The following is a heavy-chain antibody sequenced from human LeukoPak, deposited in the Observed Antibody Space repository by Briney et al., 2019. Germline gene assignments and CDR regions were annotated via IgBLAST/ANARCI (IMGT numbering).Heavy chain of an antibody. V-gene: IGHV3-30-3*01. D-gene: IGHD6-19*01. CDR2: ILYDGSNK. CDR1: GFTFSNYA. CDR3: ARDRDSSGWYEGFDF. Sequence: GGALRLSCAASGFTFSNYAMHWVREAPGKGLEWVALILYDGSNKYYADSVKGRFTISRDNSKSTLYLQMNSLRPEDTAVYYCARDRDSSGWYEGFDFWGQGTLVTVSS. J-gene: IGHJ4*02.